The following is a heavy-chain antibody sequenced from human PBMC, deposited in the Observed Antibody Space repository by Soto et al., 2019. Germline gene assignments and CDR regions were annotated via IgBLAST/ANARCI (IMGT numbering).Heavy chain of an antibody. D-gene: IGHD3-10*02. CDR1: GFDLDTYD. V-gene: IGHV3-48*03. CDR3: AGEHVSMFASYDVFNV. Sequence: EEQLVESGGDLVQPGGSLRISCTSSGFDLDTYDMNWVSLAPGKDLEWISHIATVGDRIYYADSVKGLFTISSDNARNSLYLQMNSLRDDDTALYYCAGEHVSMFASYDVFNVCGQGTLVIVSS. CDR2: IATVGDRI. J-gene: IGHJ3*01.